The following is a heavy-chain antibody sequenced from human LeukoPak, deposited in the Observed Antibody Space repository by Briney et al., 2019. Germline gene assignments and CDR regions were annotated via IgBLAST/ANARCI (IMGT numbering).Heavy chain of an antibody. CDR2: IYYSGST. J-gene: IGHJ3*02. CDR3: ARRGALTGDAFDI. V-gene: IGHV4-59*08. D-gene: IGHD3-9*01. Sequence: SETLSLTCSVSGGSINSYYWSWLRPPPGKGLEWFGYIYYSGSTNYNPSLKSRVTISVDTSKNRFSLKLSSVTAADTAVYYCARRGALTGDAFDIWGQGTMVTVSS. CDR1: GGSINSYY.